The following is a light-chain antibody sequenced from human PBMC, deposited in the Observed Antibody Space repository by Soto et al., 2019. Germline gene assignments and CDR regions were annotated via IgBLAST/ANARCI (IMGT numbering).Light chain of an antibody. Sequence: QSALTQPASVSGSPGQSITTSCTGTSSDVGSYNLVSWYQQHPGKAPKLMIYEGSKRPSGVSNRFSGSKSGNTASLTISGLQPEDEADYYCCSYAGSSTGVVFGGGTKLTVL. CDR1: SSDVGSYNL. V-gene: IGLV2-23*01. CDR3: CSYAGSSTGVV. J-gene: IGLJ2*01. CDR2: EGS.